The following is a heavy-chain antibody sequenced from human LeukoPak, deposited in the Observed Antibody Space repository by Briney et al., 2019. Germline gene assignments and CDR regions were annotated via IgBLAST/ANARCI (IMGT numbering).Heavy chain of an antibody. D-gene: IGHD3-22*01. V-gene: IGHV1-2*02. CDR1: GYTFTGYY. Sequence: GASVKVSCKASGYTFTGYYTHWVRQAPGQGLEWMGWINPNSGGTNYAQKFQGRVTMTRDTSISTAYMELSRLRSDDTAVYYCARDYYDRGSSGYWGQGTLVTVSS. CDR3: ARDYYDRGSSGY. J-gene: IGHJ4*02. CDR2: INPNSGGT.